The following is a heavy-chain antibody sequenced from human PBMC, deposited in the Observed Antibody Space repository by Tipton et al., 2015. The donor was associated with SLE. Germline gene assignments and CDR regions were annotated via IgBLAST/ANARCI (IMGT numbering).Heavy chain of an antibody. Sequence: LRLSCTVSGDSISSGDYYWSWIRQPPGKGLEWIGYVYYSGSTYYNPSLKSRVTISVDTSKNHFSLKLSSVTAADTAVYYCAREVYDSSGYYADYWGQGTLVTVSS. D-gene: IGHD3-22*01. CDR3: AREVYDSSGYYADY. V-gene: IGHV4-30-4*01. J-gene: IGHJ4*02. CDR2: VYYSGST. CDR1: GDSISSGDYY.